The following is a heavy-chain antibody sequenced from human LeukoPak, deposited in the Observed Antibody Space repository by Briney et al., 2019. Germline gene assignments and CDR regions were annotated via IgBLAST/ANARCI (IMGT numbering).Heavy chain of an antibody. CDR1: GFTLSNYG. J-gene: IGHJ5*02. D-gene: IGHD2-15*01. CDR2: ISGATGTT. V-gene: IGHV3-23*01. CDR3: AKSKEDCCGSFDP. Sequence: GALRLSCAASGFTLSNYGMTWVRQAPGKGLEWVSSISGATGTTYYADSVMGRFTISRDNSKNTLYLQMNSLRAEDTAVYYCAKSKEDCCGSFDPWGQGALVTVSS.